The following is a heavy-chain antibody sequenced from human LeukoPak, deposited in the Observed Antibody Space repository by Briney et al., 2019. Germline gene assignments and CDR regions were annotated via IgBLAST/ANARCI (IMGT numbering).Heavy chain of an antibody. CDR2: IYYSGST. D-gene: IGHD3-3*01. CDR1: GGSISGSSYY. Sequence: PSETLSLTCTVSGGSISGSSYYWGWIRQPPGKGLEWIGSIYYSGSTYYNPSLKSRVTISVDTSKNQFSLKLSSVTAADTAVYYCARGYDFWSGYVPYNWFDPWGQRTLVTVSS. J-gene: IGHJ5*02. CDR3: ARGYDFWSGYVPYNWFDP. V-gene: IGHV4-39*07.